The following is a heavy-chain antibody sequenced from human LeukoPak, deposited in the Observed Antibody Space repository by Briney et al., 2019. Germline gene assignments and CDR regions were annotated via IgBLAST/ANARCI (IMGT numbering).Heavy chain of an antibody. D-gene: IGHD3-22*01. Sequence: GGSLRLSCAASGFAFSTYYIHWVRQAPGKGLEWFAVISPDGSNKYFADSVNGRFTISRDNSKNTIFLQMNSLRVEDTSIYYCARGDSSGHHDFWGQGALVTVSS. CDR2: ISPDGSNK. J-gene: IGHJ4*02. V-gene: IGHV3-30*01. CDR1: GFAFSTYY. CDR3: ARGDSSGHHDF.